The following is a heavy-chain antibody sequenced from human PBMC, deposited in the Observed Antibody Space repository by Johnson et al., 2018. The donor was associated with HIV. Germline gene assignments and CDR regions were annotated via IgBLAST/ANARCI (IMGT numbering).Heavy chain of an antibody. D-gene: IGHD3-22*01. V-gene: IGHV3-20*04. Sequence: MLLVESGGGVVRPGGSLRLSCAASGFTFDDYGMSWVRQAPGKGLEWVSGINWNGGSTGYADSVKGRFTISRDNSKNTLYLQMNSLRAEDTAVYYCAILPDYYDSSGYYHDDAFDIWGQGTMVTVSS. CDR2: INWNGGST. J-gene: IGHJ3*02. CDR1: GFTFDDYG. CDR3: AILPDYYDSSGYYHDDAFDI.